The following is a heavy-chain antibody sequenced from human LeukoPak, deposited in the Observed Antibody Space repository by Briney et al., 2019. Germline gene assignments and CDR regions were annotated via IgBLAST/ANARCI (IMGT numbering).Heavy chain of an antibody. CDR1: GFTFSSYS. CDR2: ISSSSSYI. J-gene: IGHJ3*02. D-gene: IGHD6-13*01. V-gene: IGHV3-21*01. Sequence: GGSLRPSCAASGFTFSSYSMNWVRQAPGKGLEWVSSISSSSSYIYYADSVKGRFTISRDNAKNSLYLQMNSLRAEDTAVYYCARDLGSWYHDAFDIWGQGTMVTVSS. CDR3: ARDLGSWYHDAFDI.